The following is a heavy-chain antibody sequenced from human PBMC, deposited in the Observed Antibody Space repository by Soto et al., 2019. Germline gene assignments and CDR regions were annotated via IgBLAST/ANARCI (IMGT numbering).Heavy chain of an antibody. V-gene: IGHV4-61*01. CDR1: GGSVRSDSFY. J-gene: IGHJ4*02. Sequence: SETLSLTCTVSGGSVRSDSFYWSWIRQPPGKGLEGFAFIYHSGSTNYNPSLNSRVTRTVDPSRNRFTLMRTPVSAADTAKYCSAKARYDNSGYYAKNDPDYWGQGTMVTVSS. CDR2: IYHSGST. D-gene: IGHD3-22*01. CDR3: AKARYDNSGYYAKNDPDY.